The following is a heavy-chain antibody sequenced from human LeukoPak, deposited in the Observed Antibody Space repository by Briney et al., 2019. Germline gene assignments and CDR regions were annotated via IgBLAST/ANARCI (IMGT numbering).Heavy chain of an antibody. CDR3: ARSLTIFGVVTPLSY. CDR1: GYTFTGYY. J-gene: IGHJ4*02. D-gene: IGHD3-3*01. Sequence: ASVKVSCKASGYTFTGYYMHWVRQAPGQGLEWMGRINPNSGGTNYAQKFQGRVTMTRDTSISTAYMELSRLRSDDTAVYYCARSLTIFGVVTPLSYWGQGTLVTVSS. V-gene: IGHV1-2*06. CDR2: INPNSGGT.